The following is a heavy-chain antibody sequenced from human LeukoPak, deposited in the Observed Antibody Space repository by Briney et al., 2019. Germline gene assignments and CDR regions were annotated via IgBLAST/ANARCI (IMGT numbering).Heavy chain of an antibody. J-gene: IGHJ5*01. CDR1: GFTFSSYE. CDR3: ARENWFDS. V-gene: IGHV3-48*03. CDR2: ISGSGSTI. Sequence: PGGSLILSCAASGFTFSSYEMNWVRRAPGKGLQWVSYISGSGSTIWYADSVKGRFTISRDNAKNSLYLQMNSLRAEDTAVYYCARENWFDSWGQGTLVTVSS.